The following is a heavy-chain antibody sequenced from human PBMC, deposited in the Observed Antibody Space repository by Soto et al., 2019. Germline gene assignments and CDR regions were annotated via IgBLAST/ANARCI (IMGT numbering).Heavy chain of an antibody. D-gene: IGHD5-12*01. CDR1: GGSLSGYY. CDR3: ARGVVATTRLFDS. CDR2: INHTGNT. V-gene: IGHV4-34*01. J-gene: IGHJ4*02. Sequence: QVQLQQGGAGLLKPSETLSLTCTVNGGSLSGYYWSWIRQPPGKGLEWIGEINHTGNTNYHSSLXXRXXISVDTSKHHLSLILPSVTAADTAVYYCARGVVATTRLFDSWGQGTLVTVSS.